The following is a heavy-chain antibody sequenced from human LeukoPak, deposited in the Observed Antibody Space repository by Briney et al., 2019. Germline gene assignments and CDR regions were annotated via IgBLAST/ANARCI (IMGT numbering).Heavy chain of an antibody. Sequence: PSETLSLTCTVSGGSISSGDYYWSWIRQPPGKGLEWIGYTYYSGSTYYNPSLKSRVTISVDTSKNQFSLKLSSVTAADTAVYYCARALPTYYYDSSGYAFDYWGQGTLVTVSS. CDR2: TYYSGST. V-gene: IGHV4-30-4*01. CDR1: GGSISSGDYY. J-gene: IGHJ4*02. CDR3: ARALPTYYYDSSGYAFDY. D-gene: IGHD3-22*01.